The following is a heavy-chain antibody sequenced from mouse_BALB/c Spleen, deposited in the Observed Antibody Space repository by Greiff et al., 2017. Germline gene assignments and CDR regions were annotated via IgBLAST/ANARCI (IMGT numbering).Heavy chain of an antibody. J-gene: IGHJ4*01. CDR3: ARNKYGNYGAMDY. Sequence: VKLMESGPGLVQPSQSLSITCTVSGFSLTSYGVHWVRQSPGKGLEWLGVIWSGGSTDYNAAFISRLSISKDNSKSQVFFKMNSLQADDTAIYYCARNKYGNYGAMDYWGQGTSVTVSS. CDR2: IWSGGST. D-gene: IGHD2-10*02. V-gene: IGHV2-4-1*01. CDR1: GFSLTSYG.